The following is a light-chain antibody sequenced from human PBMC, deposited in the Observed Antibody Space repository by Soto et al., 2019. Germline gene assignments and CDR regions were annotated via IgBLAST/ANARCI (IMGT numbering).Light chain of an antibody. J-gene: IGKJ1*01. CDR3: HHYSDWRS. V-gene: IGKV3-15*01. CDR1: QTFGAN. CDR2: GVS. Sequence: EVVLTQSPATLSVSPGERATLSCRASQTFGANLGWYQQRPGQAPRLLIFGVSTRAAGVPGRFSGSGSGTEFTLTINSLHSEDFAVYYCHHYSDWRSFGQGTKVEIK.